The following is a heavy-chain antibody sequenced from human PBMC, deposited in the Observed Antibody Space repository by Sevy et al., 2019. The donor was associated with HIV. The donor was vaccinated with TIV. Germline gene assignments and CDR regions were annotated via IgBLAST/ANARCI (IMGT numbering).Heavy chain of an antibody. D-gene: IGHD6-13*01. V-gene: IGHV3-7*01. CDR1: GFTFSSHW. CDR2: IKQDGSDK. CDR3: ARDTGGIGMDV. J-gene: IGHJ6*02. Sequence: GESLKISCAASGFTFSSHWMSWVRQAPGKGLEWVANIKQDGSDKYYVDSVKGRFTISRDNAKNSLPLQMNSLRAEDTAVYYCARDTGGIGMDVWGQGTTVTVSS.